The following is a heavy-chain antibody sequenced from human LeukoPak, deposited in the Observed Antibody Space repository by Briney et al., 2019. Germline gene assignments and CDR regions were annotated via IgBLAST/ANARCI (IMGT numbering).Heavy chain of an antibody. Sequence: GGSLRLSCAASGFTFSSYAMSWVRQAPGKGLEWVSAISGSGGSTYYADSVKGRFTISRDNSKNTLYLQMNSLRAEDTAVYYCAKDGESSSSSRSDWFDPWGQGTLVTVSS. J-gene: IGHJ5*02. CDR3: AKDGESSSSSRSDWFDP. V-gene: IGHV3-23*01. CDR2: ISGSGGST. D-gene: IGHD6-6*01. CDR1: GFTFSSYA.